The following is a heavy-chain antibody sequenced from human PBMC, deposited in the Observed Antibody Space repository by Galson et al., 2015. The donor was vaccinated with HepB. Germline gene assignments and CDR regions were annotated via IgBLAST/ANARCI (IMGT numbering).Heavy chain of an antibody. D-gene: IGHD6-13*01. CDR2: IIPIFGTA. Sequence: SVKVSCKASGCTFSSYAISWVRQAPGQGLEWMGGIIPIFGTANYAQKFQGRVTITANESTSIAYMELSSLRSEDTAVYYCARGAAGPSYGMDVWGQGTTVTVSS. CDR1: GCTFSSYA. J-gene: IGHJ6*02. V-gene: IGHV1-69*13. CDR3: ARGAAGPSYGMDV.